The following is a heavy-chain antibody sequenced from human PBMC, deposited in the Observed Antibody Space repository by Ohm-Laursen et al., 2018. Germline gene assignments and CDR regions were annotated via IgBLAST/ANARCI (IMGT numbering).Heavy chain of an antibody. CDR1: GGTFSSYA. D-gene: IGHD4-11*01. CDR3: AVTPRAESYYYYGMDV. V-gene: IGHV1-69*13. J-gene: IGHJ6*02. Sequence: SVKVSCKASGGTFSSYAISWVRQAPGQGLEWMGGIIPIFGTANYAQKFQGRVTITADESTSTAYMELSSLRSEDMAVYYCAVTPRAESYYYYGMDVWGQGTTVTVSS. CDR2: IIPIFGTA.